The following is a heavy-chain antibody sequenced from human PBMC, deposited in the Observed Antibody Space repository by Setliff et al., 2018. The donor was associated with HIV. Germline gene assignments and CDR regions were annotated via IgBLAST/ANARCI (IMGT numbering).Heavy chain of an antibody. CDR3: TRRYYDNSGSFRY. J-gene: IGHJ4*02. V-gene: IGHV3-49*03. Sequence: GGSLRLSCTTSGFTFGDYPMSWFRQAPGKGLEWVGFIRGKAYGGTTQYAASVKDRFTISRDDSKSIAYLQMNSLKTDDTAVYYCTRRYYDNSGSFRYWGQGTLVTVPS. CDR1: GFTFGDYP. D-gene: IGHD3-22*01. CDR2: IRGKAYGGTT.